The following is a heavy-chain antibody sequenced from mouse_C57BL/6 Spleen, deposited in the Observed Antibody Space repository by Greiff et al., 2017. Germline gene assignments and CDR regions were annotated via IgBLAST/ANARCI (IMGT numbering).Heavy chain of an antibody. Sequence: EVQLQQSGPELVKPGASVKISCKASGYTFTDYYMNWVKQSHGKSLEWIGDINPNNGGTSYNQKFKGKATLTVDKSSSTAYMELRSLTSEDSAVYYCARGGLLSYCDVWGTGTTVTVSS. D-gene: IGHD2-12*01. CDR1: GYTFTDYY. CDR2: INPNNGGT. V-gene: IGHV1-26*01. CDR3: ARGGLLSYCDV. J-gene: IGHJ1*03.